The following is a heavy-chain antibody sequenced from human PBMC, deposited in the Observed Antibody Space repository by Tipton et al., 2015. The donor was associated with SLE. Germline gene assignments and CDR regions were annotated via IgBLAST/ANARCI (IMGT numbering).Heavy chain of an antibody. V-gene: IGHV4-59*11. CDR3: ARSAIFGVIMGGYFDY. CDR1: NGSISSHL. Sequence: TLSLTCTVSNGSISSHLWSWIRQSPGKGLEWIGYVYYNGGTKYNPSLKSRVTISVDTSKNQFSLKLSSVTAADTAVYYCARSAIFGVIMGGYFDYWGQGTLVTVSS. J-gene: IGHJ4*02. D-gene: IGHD3-3*01. CDR2: VYYNGGT.